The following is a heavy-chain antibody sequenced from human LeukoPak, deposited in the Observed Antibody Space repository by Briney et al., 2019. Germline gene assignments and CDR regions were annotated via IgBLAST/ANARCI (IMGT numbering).Heavy chain of an antibody. CDR1: GYTFTSYY. V-gene: IGHV1-46*01. CDR2: INPSGGST. CDR3: ARAWVRDYGGSHDAFDI. Sequence: ASVTVSCKASGYTFTSYYMHWVRQAPGQGLEWMGIINPSGGSTSYAQKFQGRVTMTRDTSTSTVYMELSSLRSEDTAVYYCARAWVRDYGGSHDAFDIWGQGTMVTVSS. J-gene: IGHJ3*02. D-gene: IGHD4-23*01.